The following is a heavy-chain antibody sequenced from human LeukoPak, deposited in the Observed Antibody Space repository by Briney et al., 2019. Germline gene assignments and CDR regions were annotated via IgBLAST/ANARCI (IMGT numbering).Heavy chain of an antibody. J-gene: IGHJ4*02. Sequence: GSLRLSCAASGLTFSSYWMSWVRQAPGKGLEWIGYIYYSGSTYYNPSLKSRVTISVDTSKNQFSLKLSSVTAADTAVYYCARSSESYDSSGYYSYYFDYWGQGTLVTVSS. V-gene: IGHV4-59*01. CDR1: GLTFSSYW. CDR2: IYYSGST. CDR3: ARSSESYDSSGYYSYYFDY. D-gene: IGHD3-22*01.